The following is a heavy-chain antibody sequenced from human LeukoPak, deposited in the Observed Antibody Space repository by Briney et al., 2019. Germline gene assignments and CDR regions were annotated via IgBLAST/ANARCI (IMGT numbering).Heavy chain of an antibody. Sequence: SVKVSCKASGGTFSSYAISWVRQAPGQGLEWMGGIIPIFGTANYAQKFQGRVTITADESTSTAYMELSSLRSEDTAVYYCASPGRSRGWYDLGYFDYWGQGTLVTVSS. V-gene: IGHV1-69*13. CDR2: IIPIFGTA. J-gene: IGHJ4*02. CDR3: ASPGRSRGWYDLGYFDY. CDR1: GGTFSSYA. D-gene: IGHD6-19*01.